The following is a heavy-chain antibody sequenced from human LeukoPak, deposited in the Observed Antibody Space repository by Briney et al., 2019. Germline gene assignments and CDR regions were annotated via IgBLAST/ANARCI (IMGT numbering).Heavy chain of an antibody. D-gene: IGHD3-10*01. CDR1: GFTFSSYA. J-gene: IGHJ1*01. Sequence: GGSLRLSCAASGFTFSSYAMSWVRQAPGKGLEWVSGVTGNAANTYYADSVKGRFAISRDNSKNTVYLQMNSLRVEDTAIYYCTKQYVNSNYGKSLGEWGRAPLVTVSS. CDR3: TKQYVNSNYGKSLGE. V-gene: IGHV3-23*01. CDR2: VTGNAANT.